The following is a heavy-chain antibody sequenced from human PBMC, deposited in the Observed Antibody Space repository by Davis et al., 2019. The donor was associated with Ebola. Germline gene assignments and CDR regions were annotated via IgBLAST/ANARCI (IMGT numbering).Heavy chain of an antibody. CDR2: ISPDSGDT. CDR3: ARDSLSPFAAENAFDF. Sequence: ASVKVSCKASGYTFTGYYIQWVRQAPGQGLEWLGWISPDSGDTRYGQSFQGRVIVTRDTSTRTAYLELRNLRSDDTAVYYCARDSLSPFAAENAFDFWGQGTMVTVSS. J-gene: IGHJ3*01. V-gene: IGHV1-2*02. CDR1: GYTFTGYY. D-gene: IGHD6-13*01.